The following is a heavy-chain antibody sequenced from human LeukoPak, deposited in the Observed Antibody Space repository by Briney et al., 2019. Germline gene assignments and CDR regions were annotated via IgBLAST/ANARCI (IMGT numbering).Heavy chain of an antibody. D-gene: IGHD4-11*01. CDR1: GFTFSTLW. CDR3: ARVPWSSVTILDY. Sequence: GGSLRLSCAASGFTFSTLWMSWVRLAPGKGLEWVAHIKEDGSEKYYVGSVEGRFTISRDNAKNSLYLQMNSLRVEDTAVYYCARVPWSSVTILDYWGQGTLVTVSS. V-gene: IGHV3-7*01. J-gene: IGHJ4*02. CDR2: IKEDGSEK.